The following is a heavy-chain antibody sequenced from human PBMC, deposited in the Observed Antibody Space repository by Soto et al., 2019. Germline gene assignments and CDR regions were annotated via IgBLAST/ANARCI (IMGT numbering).Heavy chain of an antibody. V-gene: IGHV4-59*08. CDR3: ARHGAAAGTMWFDP. J-gene: IGHJ5*02. CDR1: GCSISSYY. CDR2: IYYSGST. Sequence: PSETLSLTCTVSGCSISSYYWSWIRQPPGKGLEWIGYIYYSGSTNYNPSLKSRVTISVDTSKNQFSLKLSSVTAADTAVYYCARHGAAAGTMWFDPWGQGTLVTVSS. D-gene: IGHD6-13*01.